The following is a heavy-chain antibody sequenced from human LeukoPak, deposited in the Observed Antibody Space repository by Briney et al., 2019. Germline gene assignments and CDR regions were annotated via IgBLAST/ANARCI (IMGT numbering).Heavy chain of an antibody. V-gene: IGHV1-46*01. CDR1: GYTFTNYY. D-gene: IGHD3-3*01. Sequence: ASVKVSCKASGYTFTNYYMHWVRQAPGQGLEWMGIINPSGGSTSYAQKFQGRVTMTRDTSTSTVYMELSSLRSEDTAVYYCARAVLRFLEWSPAGDYWGQGTLVTVSS. CDR2: INPSGGST. CDR3: ARAVLRFLEWSPAGDY. J-gene: IGHJ4*02.